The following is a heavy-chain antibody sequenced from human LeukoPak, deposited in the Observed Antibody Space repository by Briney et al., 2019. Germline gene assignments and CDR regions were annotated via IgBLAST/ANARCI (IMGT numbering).Heavy chain of an antibody. V-gene: IGHV4-30-2*01. J-gene: IGHJ4*02. CDR1: GGSISSGGYS. CDR3: ARAPTVTFYFDY. CDR2: IYHSGST. D-gene: IGHD4-17*01. Sequence: PSETLSLTCAASGGSISSGGYSWSWIRQPPGKGLEWIGYIYHSGSTYYNPSLKSRVTISADRSKNQFSLKLSSVTAADTAVYYCARAPTVTFYFDYWGQGTLVTVSS.